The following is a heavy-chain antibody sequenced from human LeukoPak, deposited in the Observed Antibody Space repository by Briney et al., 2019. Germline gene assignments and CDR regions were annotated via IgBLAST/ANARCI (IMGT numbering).Heavy chain of an antibody. CDR2: ISAYNGNT. Sequence: ASVKVSCKASSYTFTSYGISWVRQAPGQGLEWMGWISAYNGNTNYAQKLQGRVTMTTDTSTSIAYMELRSLRSDDTAVYYCARDHSSSRFRDYGMDVWGQGTTVTVSS. CDR3: ARDHSSSRFRDYGMDV. CDR1: SYTFTSYG. D-gene: IGHD6-13*01. J-gene: IGHJ6*02. V-gene: IGHV1-18*01.